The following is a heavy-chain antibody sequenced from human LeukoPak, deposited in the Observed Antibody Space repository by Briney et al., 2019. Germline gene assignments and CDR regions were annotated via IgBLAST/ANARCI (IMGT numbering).Heavy chain of an antibody. CDR1: GGSFSGYY. V-gene: IGHV4-34*01. J-gene: IGHJ4*02. CDR3: ARGMVRGVSHFDY. Sequence: SETLSLTCAVYGGSFSGYYWSWIRQPPGKGLEWIGYIYHSGSTYYNPSLKSRVTISVDRSKNQFSLKLSSVTAADTAVYYCARGMVRGVSHFDYWGQGTLVTVSS. D-gene: IGHD3-10*01. CDR2: IYHSGST.